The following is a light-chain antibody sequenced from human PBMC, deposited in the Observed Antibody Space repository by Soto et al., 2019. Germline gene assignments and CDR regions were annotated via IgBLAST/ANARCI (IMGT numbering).Light chain of an antibody. J-gene: IGKJ1*01. CDR2: LGS. CDR3: MQALQTLWT. V-gene: IGKV2-28*01. Sequence: DIVMTQSPLSLPVTPGEPASISCRSSQSLLHRNGYNYLDWYLQKPGQSPQLLIYLGSNRASGVPDRFSGSGSGTDFTLKISRVEAEDVGVYYCMQALQTLWTLGQGTKVDIK. CDR1: QSLLHRNGYNY.